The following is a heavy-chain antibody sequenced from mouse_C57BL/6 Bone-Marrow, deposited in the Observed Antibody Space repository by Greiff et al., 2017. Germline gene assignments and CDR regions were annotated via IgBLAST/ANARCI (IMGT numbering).Heavy chain of an antibody. CDR1: GYSLTGYY. CDR3: ARGGYYDCLRYFDV. V-gene: IGHV1-42*01. CDR2: IKPSTGGT. D-gene: IGHD2-4*01. J-gene: IGHJ1*03. Sequence: VQLKESGPELVKPGASVKISCKASGYSLTGYYMNWVKQSPEKSLEWIGEIKPSTGGTTYKQKFKAKATLTVDKSSSTAYMQLKSLTSEDSAVYYCARGGYYDCLRYFDVWGTGTTVTVSS.